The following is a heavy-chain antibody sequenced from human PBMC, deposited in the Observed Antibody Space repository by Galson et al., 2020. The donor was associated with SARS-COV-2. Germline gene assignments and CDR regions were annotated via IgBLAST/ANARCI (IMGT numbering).Heavy chain of an antibody. CDR1: GTSISSGSYS. CDR2: ISHSGGT. CDR3: ARGLDCTGRFNGWDY. J-gene: IGHJ4*02. V-gene: IGHV4-30-2*01. D-gene: IGHD2-8*02. Sequence: SETLSLTCAVSGTSISSGSYSWNWIRQPPGKGLEWIGYISHSGGTYYNPSLKSRVTISVDTSKNQFSLKLSSVTAADTAVYYCARGLDCTGRFNGWDYWGQGTLSPSPQ.